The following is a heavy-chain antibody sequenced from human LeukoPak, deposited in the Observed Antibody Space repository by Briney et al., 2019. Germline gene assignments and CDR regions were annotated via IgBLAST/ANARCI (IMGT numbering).Heavy chain of an antibody. CDR3: TTLQGTMVRGVIITHFDY. J-gene: IGHJ4*02. CDR2: IKSKTDGGTT. CDR1: GFTFSNAW. Sequence: PGGSLRLSCAASGFTFSNAWMSWVRQAPGKGLEWVGRIKSKTDGGTTDYAAPVKGRFTISRDDPKNTLYLQMNSLKTEDTAVYYCTTLQGTMVRGVIITHFDYWGQGTLVTVSS. V-gene: IGHV3-15*01. D-gene: IGHD3-10*01.